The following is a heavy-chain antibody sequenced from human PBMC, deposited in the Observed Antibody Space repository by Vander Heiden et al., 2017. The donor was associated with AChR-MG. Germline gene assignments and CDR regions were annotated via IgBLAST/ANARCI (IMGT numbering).Heavy chain of an antibody. D-gene: IGHD1-26*01. Sequence: QVQLVESGGGVVQPGRSLSLSCAASGFPFSSYAMHWVRQAPGKGLEWVAVISYDGSNKYYADSVKGRFTISRDNSKNTLYLQMNSLRAEDTAVYYCARDLSSGSYLYNWFDPWGQGTLVTVSS. J-gene: IGHJ5*02. CDR3: ARDLSSGSYLYNWFDP. CDR1: GFPFSSYA. CDR2: ISYDGSNK. V-gene: IGHV3-30-3*01.